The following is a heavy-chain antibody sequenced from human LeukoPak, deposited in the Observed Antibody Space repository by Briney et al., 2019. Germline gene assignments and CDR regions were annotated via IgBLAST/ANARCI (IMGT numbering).Heavy chain of an antibody. J-gene: IGHJ6*02. Sequence: GASVKVSYKASGYTFTSYDINWVRQATGQGLEWMGWINPNSGGTNYAQKFQGWVTMTRDTSISTAYMELSRLRSDDTAVYYCARAERGASVWDYGMDVWGQGTTVTVSS. CDR1: GYTFTSYD. CDR2: INPNSGGT. V-gene: IGHV1-2*04. D-gene: IGHD3-16*01. CDR3: ARAERGASVWDYGMDV.